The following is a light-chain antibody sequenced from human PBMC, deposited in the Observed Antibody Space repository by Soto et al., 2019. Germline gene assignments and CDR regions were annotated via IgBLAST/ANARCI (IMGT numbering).Light chain of an antibody. J-gene: IGKJ1*01. CDR2: KVS. CDR3: MQGISFT. V-gene: IGKV2-30*01. Sequence: IVLTQSPLSLSVTLGQPASISCRSSQSLVYSDGNTYLNWFHQRPGQSPRRLIHKVSNRDSGGPDRFSGSGSDTDCTLSISRVEADDVGVVYGMQGISFTFGQGTRVEIK. CDR1: QSLVYSDGNTY.